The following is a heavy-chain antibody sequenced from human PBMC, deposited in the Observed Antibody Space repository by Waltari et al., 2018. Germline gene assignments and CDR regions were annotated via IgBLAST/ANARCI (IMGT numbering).Heavy chain of an antibody. CDR3: ARLHTLRFLEWLTFDP. CDR1: GGSISSSSYY. Sequence: QLQLQESGPGLVKPSETLSLTCTVSGGSISSSSYYWGWIRKPPGKGLEWIGSIYYGGSTYYNPSLKSRVTISVDTSKNQFSLKLSSVTAADTAVYYCARLHTLRFLEWLTFDPWGQGTLVTVSS. J-gene: IGHJ5*02. CDR2: IYYGGST. V-gene: IGHV4-39*01. D-gene: IGHD3-3*01.